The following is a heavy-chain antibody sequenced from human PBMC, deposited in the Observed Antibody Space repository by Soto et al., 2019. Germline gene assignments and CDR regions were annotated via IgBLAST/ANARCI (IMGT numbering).Heavy chain of an antibody. CDR1: GFTFSSYW. J-gene: IGHJ6*02. CDR3: ARDPRPGDSGAFYYYYGMDV. CDR2: INSDGSST. Sequence: GGSLRLSCAASGFTFSSYWMHWVRQAPGKGLVWVSRINSDGSSTSYADSVKGRFTISRDNAKNTLYLQMNSPRAEDTAVYYCARDPRPGDSGAFYYYYGMDVWGQGTTVTVSS. V-gene: IGHV3-74*01. D-gene: IGHD3-10*01.